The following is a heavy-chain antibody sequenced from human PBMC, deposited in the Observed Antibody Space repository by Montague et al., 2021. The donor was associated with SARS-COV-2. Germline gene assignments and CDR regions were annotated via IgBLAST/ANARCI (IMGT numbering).Heavy chain of an antibody. J-gene: IGHJ5*02. V-gene: IGHV2-5*02. CDR2: IYWDDDK. D-gene: IGHD3-10*01. CDR1: GFSLSTSGVG. CDR3: AHRRPNFDRESFDP. Sequence: VKPTQTLTLTCTFSGFSLSTSGVGVGWIRQPPGKALEWLALIYWDDDKRYSPSLKSRLTITKDTSKNQVVLTMTNMDPVDTATYYCAHRRPNFDRESFDPLGRGTLVTVS.